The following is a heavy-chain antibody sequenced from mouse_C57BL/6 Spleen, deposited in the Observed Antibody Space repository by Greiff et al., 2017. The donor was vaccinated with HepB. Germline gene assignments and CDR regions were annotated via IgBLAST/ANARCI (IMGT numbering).Heavy chain of an antibody. D-gene: IGHD2-2*01. Sequence: VKLVESGAELVKPGASVKLSCKASGYTFTEYTIHWVKQRSGQGLEWIGWFYPGSGSIKYNEKFKDKATLTADKSSSTVYMELSRLTSEDSAVYFCARHEGYGYDGAWFAYWGQGTLVTVSA. CDR3: ARHEGYGYDGAWFAY. CDR1: GYTFTEYT. V-gene: IGHV1-62-2*01. CDR2: FYPGSGSI. J-gene: IGHJ3*01.